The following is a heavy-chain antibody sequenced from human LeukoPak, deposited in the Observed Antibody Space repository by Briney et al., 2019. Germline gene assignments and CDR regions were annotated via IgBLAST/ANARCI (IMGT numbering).Heavy chain of an antibody. CDR3: ARDTLPGEMATTLDY. D-gene: IGHD5-24*01. J-gene: IGHJ4*02. CDR2: IWYDGSNK. CDR1: GFTFSSYG. V-gene: IGHV3-33*01. Sequence: GGSLRLSCAASGFTFSSYGMHWVRQAPGKGLEWVAVIWYDGSNKYYADSVKGRFTIPRDNSKNTLYLQMNSLRAEDTAVYYCARDTLPGEMATTLDYWGQGTLVTVSS.